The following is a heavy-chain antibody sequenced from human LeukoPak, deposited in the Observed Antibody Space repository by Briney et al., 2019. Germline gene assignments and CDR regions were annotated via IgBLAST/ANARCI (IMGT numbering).Heavy chain of an antibody. D-gene: IGHD2-8*01. Sequence: SETLSLTCTVSGASVSSNGYHWSWIRQAPGKGLEWIGHSGNSDYKPSLKSRITISTDTSNNHFSLNLVSVTAADTAVYYCATYVGVGGRGHWGPGTLVTVSS. CDR1: GASVSSNGYH. CDR3: ATYVGVGGRGH. V-gene: IGHV4-61*03. J-gene: IGHJ4*02. CDR2: HSGNS.